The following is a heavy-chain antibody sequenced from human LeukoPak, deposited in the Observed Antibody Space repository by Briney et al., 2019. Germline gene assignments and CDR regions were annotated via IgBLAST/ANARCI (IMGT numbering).Heavy chain of an antibody. V-gene: IGHV1-46*01. J-gene: IGHJ6*02. CDR2: INPSGGST. Sequence: ASVKVSCKASGYTFTSYYMHWVRQAPGQGLEWMGIINPSGGSTSYAQKFQGRVTMTRDTSTSTVYMELSSLRSEDTAVYYCARSGDQLPPYYYYGMDVWGQGTTVTVSS. D-gene: IGHD2-2*01. CDR3: ARSGDQLPPYYYYGMDV. CDR1: GYTFTSYY.